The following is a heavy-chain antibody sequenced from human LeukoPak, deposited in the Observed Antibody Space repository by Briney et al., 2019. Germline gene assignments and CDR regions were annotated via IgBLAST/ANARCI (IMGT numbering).Heavy chain of an antibody. J-gene: IGHJ3*02. D-gene: IGHD2-15*01. V-gene: IGHV3-13*01. Sequence: PGGSLRLSCAASGFTFSSYDMHWVRHATGKGLEWVSAIGTAGDTYYPGSVKGRFTISRENAKNSLYLQMNSLRAGDTAVYYCARVSNKDSGAFDAFDIWGQGTMVTVSS. CDR2: IGTAGDT. CDR3: ARVSNKDSGAFDAFDI. CDR1: GFTFSSYD.